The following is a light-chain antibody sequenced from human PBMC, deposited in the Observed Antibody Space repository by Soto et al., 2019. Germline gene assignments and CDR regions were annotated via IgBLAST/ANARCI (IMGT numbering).Light chain of an antibody. CDR1: ESVSDNY. CDR2: GAS. Sequence: EIVLTQSPGTLSLSPGERATLSCRASESVSDNYLAWYQQRSGQAPRLVIYGASSRASAVPDRFSGSGSGADFTLTISRLEPEDFAVYYCQQYGSSPLTFGGGTKVVIK. J-gene: IGKJ4*01. CDR3: QQYGSSPLT. V-gene: IGKV3-20*01.